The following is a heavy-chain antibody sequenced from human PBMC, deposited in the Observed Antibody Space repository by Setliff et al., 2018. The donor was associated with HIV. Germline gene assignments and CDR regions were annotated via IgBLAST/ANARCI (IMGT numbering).Heavy chain of an antibody. CDR2: IYHSGFT. Sequence: SETLSLTCSVAGGSISSSTYYWGWIRQPPGQGLEWIGRIYHSGFTYHNPSLKSRITLSLETSKTHFFLNLTSVTDADTAVYFCTREGRGDPAMATTRIDYWGQGKLVTVSS. D-gene: IGHD1-1*01. J-gene: IGHJ4*02. V-gene: IGHV4-39*02. CDR1: GGSISSSTYY. CDR3: TREGRGDPAMATTRIDY.